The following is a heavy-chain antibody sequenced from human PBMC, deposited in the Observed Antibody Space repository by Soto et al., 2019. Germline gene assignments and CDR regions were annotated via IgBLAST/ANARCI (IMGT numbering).Heavy chain of an antibody. CDR2: IIPIPGTA. Sequence: QVQLVQSGAEVKKPGSSVKVSCKASGGTFSSYAISWVRQAPGQGLEWMGGIIPIPGTANYAQKFQGRVTITADESTSTAYMERSSLRSEDTAVYYCARSQGSSTSLEIYYSYYYGMDVWGQGTRVTVSS. J-gene: IGHJ6*02. CDR1: GGTFSSYA. D-gene: IGHD2-2*01. CDR3: ARSQGSSTSLEIYYSYYYGMDV. V-gene: IGHV1-69*01.